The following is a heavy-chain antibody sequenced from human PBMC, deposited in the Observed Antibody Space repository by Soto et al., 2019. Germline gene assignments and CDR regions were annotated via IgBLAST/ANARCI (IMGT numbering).Heavy chain of an antibody. CDR2: TYYRSKWYN. J-gene: IGHJ6*02. V-gene: IGHV6-1*01. D-gene: IGHD3-9*01. CDR3: ARTLRYFDWLLSYYYGMDV. CDR1: GDSVSSNSAA. Sequence: SQTLSLTCAISGDSVSSNSAAWNWIRQSPSRGLEWLGRTYYRSKWYNDYAVSVKSRITINPDTSKNQFSLQLNSVTPEDTAVYYCARTLRYFDWLLSYYYGMDVWGQGTTVTVSS.